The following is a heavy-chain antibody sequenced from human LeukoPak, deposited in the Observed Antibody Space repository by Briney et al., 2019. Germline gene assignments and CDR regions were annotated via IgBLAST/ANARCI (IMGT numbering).Heavy chain of an antibody. V-gene: IGHV1-46*01. CDR1: GYTFTSYY. J-gene: IGHJ4*02. Sequence: ASVKVSCKASGYTFTSYYMHWVRPAPGQGLEWMGIINPSGGSTSYAQKFQGRVTMTRDTSTSTVYMELSSLRSEDTAVYYCARVPVGATFDYWGQGTLVTVSS. CDR2: INPSGGST. D-gene: IGHD1-26*01. CDR3: ARVPVGATFDY.